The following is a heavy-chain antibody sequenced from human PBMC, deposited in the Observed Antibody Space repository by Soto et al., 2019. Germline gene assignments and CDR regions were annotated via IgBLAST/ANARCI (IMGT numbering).Heavy chain of an antibody. Sequence: SETLSLTCTVSGGSISSSSYYWGWIRQPPGKGLEWIGSIYYSGSTYYNPSLKSRVTISVDTSKNQFSLKLSPVTAADTAVYYCARSRGYSGYDLPPDAFDIWGQGTMVT. CDR1: GGSISSSSYY. D-gene: IGHD5-12*01. J-gene: IGHJ3*02. V-gene: IGHV4-39*01. CDR2: IYYSGST. CDR3: ARSRGYSGYDLPPDAFDI.